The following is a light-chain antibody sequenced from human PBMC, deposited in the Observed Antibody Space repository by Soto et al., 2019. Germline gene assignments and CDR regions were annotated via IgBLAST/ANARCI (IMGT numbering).Light chain of an antibody. CDR2: GAS. CDR3: HQYENWPKT. CDR1: QTISRN. V-gene: IGKV3-15*01. Sequence: EIGMTQSPPTLSVSAGERATLSFGASQTISRNLAWYQQRPGQAPRLLMFGASTRAPGIPARFSGSGSGTEFTPTISSLQSEDFAVYFCHQYENWPKTFGQGTKVDI. J-gene: IGKJ1*01.